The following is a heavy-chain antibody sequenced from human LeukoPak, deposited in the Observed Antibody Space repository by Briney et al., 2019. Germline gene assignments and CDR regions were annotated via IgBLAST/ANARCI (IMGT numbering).Heavy chain of an antibody. CDR3: ASNPSYSYYYYYMDV. J-gene: IGHJ6*03. V-gene: IGHV3-66*02. Sequence: GGSLRLSCAASGFTVSSNYMSWVRQAPGKGLEWVSVIYSGGSTYYADSVKGRFTISRDNSKNTLYLQMNSLRAEDTAVYYCASNPSYSYYYYYMDVWGKGTTVNVSS. CDR1: GFTVSSNY. D-gene: IGHD1-26*01. CDR2: IYSGGST.